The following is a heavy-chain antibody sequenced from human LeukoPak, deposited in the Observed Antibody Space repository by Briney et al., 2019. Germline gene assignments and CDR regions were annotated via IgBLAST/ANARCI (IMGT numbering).Heavy chain of an antibody. CDR1: GFTFSSYA. Sequence: PGGSLRLSCAASGFTFSSYAMHWVRQAPGKGLEWVAFIRYDGSNKYYADSVKGRFTISRDNSKNALYLQMNSLRAEDTAVYYCAKGVFTMVRGVIRAFDYWGQGTLVTVSS. CDR2: IRYDGSNK. D-gene: IGHD3-10*01. V-gene: IGHV3-30*02. CDR3: AKGVFTMVRGVIRAFDY. J-gene: IGHJ4*02.